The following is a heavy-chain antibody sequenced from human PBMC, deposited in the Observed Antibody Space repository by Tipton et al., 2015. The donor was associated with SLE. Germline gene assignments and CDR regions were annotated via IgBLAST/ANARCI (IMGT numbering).Heavy chain of an antibody. CDR1: GGSVSGHY. V-gene: IGHV4-34*01. CDR3: ARHGGYYFDY. D-gene: IGHD4-23*01. J-gene: IGHJ4*02. CDR2: INHSGRT. Sequence: GLVKPSETLSLTCAVYGGSVSGHYWSWIRQPPGKGLEWIGEINHSGRTNYNPSLKSRVTISVDASKNQFSLKLSSVNAADTAVYYCARHGGYYFDYWGQGTLVTVSS.